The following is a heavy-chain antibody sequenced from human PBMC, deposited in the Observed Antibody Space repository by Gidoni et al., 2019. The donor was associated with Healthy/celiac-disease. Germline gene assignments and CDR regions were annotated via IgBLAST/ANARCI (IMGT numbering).Heavy chain of an antibody. CDR2: IYYSGST. Sequence: QLQLQESGPGLVKPSETLSLTCTVSGGSISSSSYYWGWIRQPPGKGLEWIGSIYYSGSTYYNPSLKSRVTISVDTSKNQFSLKLSSVTAADTAVYYCARLGIDEAAAPGNYYYGMDVWGQGTTVTVSS. D-gene: IGHD6-13*01. CDR1: GGSISSSSYY. CDR3: ARLGIDEAAAPGNYYYGMDV. V-gene: IGHV4-39*01. J-gene: IGHJ6*02.